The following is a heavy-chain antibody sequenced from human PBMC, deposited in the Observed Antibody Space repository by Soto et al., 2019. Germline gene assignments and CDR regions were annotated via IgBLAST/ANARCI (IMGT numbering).Heavy chain of an antibody. J-gene: IGHJ4*02. CDR2: IYYSGST. D-gene: IGHD6-13*01. CDR1: GGSISSGDYY. Sequence: PAETLSLTCTVSGGSISSGDYYWSWIRQPPGKGLEWIGYIYYSGSTYYNPSLKSRVTISVDTSKNQFSLKLSSVTAADTAVYYCARVGAAAGYYFDYWDQGTLVTVSS. CDR3: ARVGAAAGYYFDY. V-gene: IGHV4-30-4*01.